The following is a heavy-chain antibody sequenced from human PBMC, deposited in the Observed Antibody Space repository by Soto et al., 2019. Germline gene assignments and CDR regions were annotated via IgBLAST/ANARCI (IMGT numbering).Heavy chain of an antibody. D-gene: IGHD3-16*01. CDR3: KRDRGGGGGY. CDR2: TNEDGSTI. CDR1: GFTFSSYW. J-gene: IGHJ4*02. V-gene: IGHV3-74*01. Sequence: EVQLVESGGGLVQPGGSLRLSCAASGFTFSSYWMHWVRQAPGKGLVWVSRTNEDGSTINYADSVKGRFTISRDNAKKTLYKEMNGLRAEDRVVYYCKRDRGGGGGYWGQGTLVTVSS.